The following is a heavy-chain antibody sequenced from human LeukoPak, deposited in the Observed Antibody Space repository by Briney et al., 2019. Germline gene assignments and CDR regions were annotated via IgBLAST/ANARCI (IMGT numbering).Heavy chain of an antibody. CDR3: ASLGGILTGYSLPPPDAFDI. CDR1: GFTFSSYG. CDR2: ISYDGSNK. D-gene: IGHD3-9*01. J-gene: IGHJ3*02. Sequence: PGGSLRLSCAASGFTFSSYGMHWVRQAPGKGLEWVAVISYDGSNKYYADSVKGRFTISRDNSKNTLYLQMNSLRAEDRAVYYCASLGGILTGYSLPPPDAFDIWGQGTMVTVSS. V-gene: IGHV3-30*03.